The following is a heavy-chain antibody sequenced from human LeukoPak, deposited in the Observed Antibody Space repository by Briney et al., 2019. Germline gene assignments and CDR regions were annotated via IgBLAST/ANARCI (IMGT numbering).Heavy chain of an antibody. D-gene: IGHD2-8*01. J-gene: IGHJ4*02. CDR3: AKNGGGGYFDC. V-gene: IGHV3-23*01. CDR2: INTGGEYT. CDR1: EFAYSNYA. Sequence: GGSLRLSCAASEFAYSNYAMSWVRQAPGKGLEWVSGINTGGEYTYYANSVKGRFTISRDNSKNTLYLQMNSLRAEDTAVYDCAKNGGGGYFDCWGQGTLVTVSS.